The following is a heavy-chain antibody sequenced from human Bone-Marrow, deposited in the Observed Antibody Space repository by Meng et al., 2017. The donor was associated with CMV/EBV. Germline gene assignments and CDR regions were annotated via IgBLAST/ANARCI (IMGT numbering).Heavy chain of an antibody. CDR2: ISWDGGST. V-gene: IGHV3-43*01. CDR1: GFTFDDYT. J-gene: IGHJ6*02. CDR3: AKEGTTAPIQLWLGLGGMDV. Sequence: GGSLRLSCAASGFTFDDYTMHWVRQAPGKGLEWVSLISWDGGSTYYADSVKGRFTIPRDNSKTSLYRQMNSPRTEDTALYYCAKEGTTAPIQLWLGLGGMDVWGQGTTVTVSS. D-gene: IGHD5-18*01.